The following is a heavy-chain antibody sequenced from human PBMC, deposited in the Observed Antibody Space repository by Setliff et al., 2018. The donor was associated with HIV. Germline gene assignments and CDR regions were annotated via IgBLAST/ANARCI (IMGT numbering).Heavy chain of an antibody. Sequence: SETLSLTCTVSGASVSSHYWTWIRQPAGKRLEWIGRVYPSGSVNYSPSFQSRVSMSIDTSKNQFSLTLTSVTAADTAVYFCARIDPGKFWSLDYWGRGTLVTVSS. J-gene: IGHJ4*02. D-gene: IGHD1-1*01. V-gene: IGHV4-4*07. CDR2: VYPSGSV. CDR3: ARIDPGKFWSLDY. CDR1: GASVSSHY.